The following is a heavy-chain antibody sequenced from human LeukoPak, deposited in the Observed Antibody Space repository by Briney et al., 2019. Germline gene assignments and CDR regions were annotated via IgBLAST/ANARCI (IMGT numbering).Heavy chain of an antibody. CDR2: INPKDGGT. CDR3: ARDSVVIVTTTPENRFDP. V-gene: IGHV1-2*02. CDR1: GYTFTDYY. D-gene: IGHD2-15*01. Sequence: ASVTVSCTASGYTFTDYYMHWVRQAPGQGPEWMGWINPKDGGTGYAQKFQGRVTITRDTSITTVYMEMSRLTSDDTAVYYCARDSVVIVTTTPENRFDPWGQGTLVTVSS. J-gene: IGHJ5*02.